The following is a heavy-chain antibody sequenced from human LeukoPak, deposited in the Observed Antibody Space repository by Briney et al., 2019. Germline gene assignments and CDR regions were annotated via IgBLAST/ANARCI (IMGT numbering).Heavy chain of an antibody. V-gene: IGHV3-30*18. Sequence: PSGGSLRLSCAASGFTFSNYGMHWVRQAPGKGLEWVAVISYDASNRDFTKSVKGRFTISRDNSKNTLYLQMNSLRAEDTAVCYCAKDDGGSYYPYYYYMDVWGKGTTVTISS. CDR2: ISYDASNR. J-gene: IGHJ6*03. CDR3: AKDDGGSYYPYYYYMDV. CDR1: GFTFSNYG. D-gene: IGHD1-26*01.